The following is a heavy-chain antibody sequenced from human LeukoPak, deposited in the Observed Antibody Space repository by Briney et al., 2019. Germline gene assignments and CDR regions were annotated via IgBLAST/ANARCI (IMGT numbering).Heavy chain of an antibody. V-gene: IGHV3-33*08. CDR3: AREGYDILTGYSSAFDI. Sequence: HTGGSLRLSCAASGFTFSSYGMHWVRQAPGKGLEWVAVIWCDGSNKYYAGSVKGRFTISRDNSKNTLYLQMNSLRAEDTAVYYCAREGYDILTGYSSAFDIWGQGTMVTVSS. J-gene: IGHJ3*02. D-gene: IGHD3-9*01. CDR1: GFTFSSYG. CDR2: IWCDGSNK.